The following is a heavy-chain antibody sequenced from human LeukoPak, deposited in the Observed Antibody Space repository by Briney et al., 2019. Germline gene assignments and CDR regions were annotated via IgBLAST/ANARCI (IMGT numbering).Heavy chain of an antibody. CDR1: GYTFRNYA. Sequence: ASVKVSCKTSGYTFRNYAISWVRQARGQGLEWMGWISTYTGNIKYAQKFQGSATMTKETPTSPAFMELRSLEPDDTAVYSCARDYGSGTYSLYYYGLDVWGQGTTVTVSS. CDR3: ARDYGSGTYSLYYYGLDV. CDR2: ISTYTGNI. D-gene: IGHD3-10*01. V-gene: IGHV1-18*01. J-gene: IGHJ6*02.